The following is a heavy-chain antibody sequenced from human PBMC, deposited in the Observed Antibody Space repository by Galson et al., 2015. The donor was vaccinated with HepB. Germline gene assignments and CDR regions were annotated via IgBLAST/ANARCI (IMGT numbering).Heavy chain of an antibody. CDR3: ARGEYSSSYDY. CDR2: ISSSSSYT. Sequence: SLRLSCAASGFTFSSYAMSWVRQAPGKGLEWVSYISSSSSYTNYADSVKGRFTISRDNAKNSLYLQMNSLRAEDTAVYYCARGEYSSSYDYWGQGTLVTVSS. J-gene: IGHJ4*02. CDR1: GFTFSSYA. V-gene: IGHV3-11*06. D-gene: IGHD6-6*01.